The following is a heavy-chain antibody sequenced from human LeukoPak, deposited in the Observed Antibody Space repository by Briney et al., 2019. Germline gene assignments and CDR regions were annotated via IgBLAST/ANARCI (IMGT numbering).Heavy chain of an antibody. CDR1: GFTFSDYY. CDR2: ISSSGSTI. V-gene: IGHV3-11*01. J-gene: IGHJ4*02. Sequence: PGGSLRLSCAASGFTFSDYYMSWICQAPGKGLEWVSYISSSGSTIYYADSVKGRFTISRDNAKNSLYLQMNSLRAEDTAVYYCARDRLGYDSSGYLSYWGQGTLVTVSS. CDR3: ARDRLGYDSSGYLSY. D-gene: IGHD3-22*01.